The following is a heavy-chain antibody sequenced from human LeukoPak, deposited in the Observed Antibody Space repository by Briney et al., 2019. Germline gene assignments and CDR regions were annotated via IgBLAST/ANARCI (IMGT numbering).Heavy chain of an antibody. V-gene: IGHV1-2*06. CDR2: INPNSGGT. D-gene: IGHD4-17*01. CDR1: GYTFTDYY. J-gene: IGHJ4*02. CDR3: ATTFDYGDFY. Sequence: ASVKVSCKASGYTFTDYYMHWVRQAPGQGLEWMGRINPNSGGTNYAQKFQGRVTMTRDTPINTAYMELSRLRSDDTAVYYCATTFDYGDFYRGQGTLVTVSS.